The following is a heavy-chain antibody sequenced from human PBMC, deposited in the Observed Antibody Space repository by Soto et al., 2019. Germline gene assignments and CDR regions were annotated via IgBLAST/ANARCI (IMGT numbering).Heavy chain of an antibody. CDR1: GGSISSYY. V-gene: IGHV4-59*01. CDR2: IYYRGST. Sequence: QVQLQESGPGLVKPSETLSLTCTVYGGSISSYYWSWIRQPPGKGLEWIGYIYYRGSTNYNPSLMSRVTIPVDTSKNQFSLNLSSVTAADTAVDYCARGRQLVSVFSQAWGMDVWGQGTTVTVSS. J-gene: IGHJ6*02. D-gene: IGHD6-6*01. CDR3: ARGRQLVSVFSQAWGMDV.